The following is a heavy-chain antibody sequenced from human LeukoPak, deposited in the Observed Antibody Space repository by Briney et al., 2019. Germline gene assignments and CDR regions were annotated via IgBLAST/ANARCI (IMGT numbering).Heavy chain of an antibody. CDR2: IRYGGSNK. Sequence: PGGSLRLSCAASGFTFSSYGMHWVRQAPGKGLEWVAFIRYGGSNKYYADSVKGRFTISRDNSKNTLYLQMNSLRAEDTAIYYCAGGDYNWNVFDPWGQGTLVTVSS. CDR3: AGGDYNWNVFDP. J-gene: IGHJ5*02. V-gene: IGHV3-30*02. D-gene: IGHD1-20*01. CDR1: GFTFSSYG.